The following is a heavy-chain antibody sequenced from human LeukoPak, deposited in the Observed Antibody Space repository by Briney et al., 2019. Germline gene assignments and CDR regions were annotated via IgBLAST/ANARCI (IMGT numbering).Heavy chain of an antibody. J-gene: IGHJ6*03. CDR3: ARVIVGATNHYYYYYVDV. V-gene: IGHV1-2*02. D-gene: IGHD1-26*01. CDR1: GYTFTGYY. Sequence: ASVKVSCKASGYTFTGYYMHWVRQAPGQGLEWMGWINPNSGGTNYAQKFQGRVTMTRDTSISTAYMELSRLRSDDTAVYYCARVIVGATNHYYYYYVDVWGKGTTVTISS. CDR2: INPNSGGT.